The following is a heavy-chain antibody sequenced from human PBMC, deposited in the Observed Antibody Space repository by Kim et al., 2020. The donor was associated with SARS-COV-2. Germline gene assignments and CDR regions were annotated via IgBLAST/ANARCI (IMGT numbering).Heavy chain of an antibody. CDR2: VSGSGDET. V-gene: IGHV3-23*01. Sequence: GGSLRLSCAASGVDFSNYAMTWVRQAPGKGLEWVSAVSGSGDETYYADSVKGRFSISRDNSKSTLYLHMNSLRAADTAIYYCALKGSFGSGYGGQGTLVTVSS. D-gene: IGHD3-3*01. J-gene: IGHJ4*02. CDR1: GVDFSNYA. CDR3: ALKGSFGSGY.